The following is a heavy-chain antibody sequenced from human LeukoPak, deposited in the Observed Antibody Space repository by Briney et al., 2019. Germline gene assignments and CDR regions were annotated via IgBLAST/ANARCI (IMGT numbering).Heavy chain of an antibody. CDR3: AKDHYYDSSGYFDY. V-gene: IGHV3-9*01. D-gene: IGHD3-22*01. J-gene: IGHJ4*02. CDR1: GFTFDDYA. Sequence: GGSLRLSCAASGFTFDDYAMHWVRQAPGKDLEWVSGISWNSGSIGYADSVKGRFTISRDNAKNSLYLQMNRLRAEDTALYYCAKDHYYDSSGYFDYWGQGTLVTVSS. CDR2: ISWNSGSI.